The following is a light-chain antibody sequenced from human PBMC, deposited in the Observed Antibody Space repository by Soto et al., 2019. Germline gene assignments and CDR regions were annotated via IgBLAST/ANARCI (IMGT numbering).Light chain of an antibody. CDR2: GAS. CDR1: QTVSSN. Sequence: EIVMTQSPDTLSVSPGERATLSCRASQTVSSNLAWYQQKPGQAPRLLIYGASTTATGIPARFSGGGSGTELTLTISSLQSEDFAVYYCQQYNNWPITFGQGTRMEIK. V-gene: IGKV3-15*01. J-gene: IGKJ5*01. CDR3: QQYNNWPIT.